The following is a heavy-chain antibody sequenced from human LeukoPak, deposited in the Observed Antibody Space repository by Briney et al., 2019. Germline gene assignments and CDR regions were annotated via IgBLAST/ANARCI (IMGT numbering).Heavy chain of an antibody. CDR3: ARGRYSGYDQSYYYFFMDV. V-gene: IGHV4-34*01. Sequence: SETLSLTCDVNGASLSGFYWSWIRQTPGKGLEWIGEVKHSGSTNYNPSLKSRVSMSVDTSKNQFSLRVRSATAADTAVYYCARGRYSGYDQSYYYFFMDVWGTGTTVTVSS. CDR2: VKHSGST. CDR1: GASLSGFY. J-gene: IGHJ6*03. D-gene: IGHD5-12*01.